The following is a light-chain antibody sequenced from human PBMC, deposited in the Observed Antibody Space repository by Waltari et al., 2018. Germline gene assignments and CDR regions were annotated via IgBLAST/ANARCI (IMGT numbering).Light chain of an antibody. J-gene: IGKJ4*01. CDR3: QHYYSAPLT. V-gene: IGKV4-1*01. CDR2: WSA. CDR1: QSVLNRANNQNY. Sequence: DIVMTQSPDPLAVFLGERATINCKSSQSVLNRANNQNYLAWYQQKAGQPPKLLIYWSALRESGVPHRFSGSGSGTDFTLTITSLQSEDVAVYYCQHYYSAPLTFGGGTKVEIK.